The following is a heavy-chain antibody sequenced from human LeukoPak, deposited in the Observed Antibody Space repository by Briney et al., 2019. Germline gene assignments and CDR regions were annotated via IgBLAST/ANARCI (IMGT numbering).Heavy chain of an antibody. V-gene: IGHV4-38-2*02. J-gene: IGHJ4*02. D-gene: IGHD2-8*02. CDR3: ARVRPSLGYCSY. CDR1: GYSISSGYY. CDR2: IYHSGST. Sequence: SETLSLTCTVSGYSISSGYYWGWIRQPPGKGLEWIGSIYHSGSTYYNPSLKSRVTISVDTSKNQFSLKLSSVTAADTAVYYCARVRPSLGYCSYWGQGTLVTVSS.